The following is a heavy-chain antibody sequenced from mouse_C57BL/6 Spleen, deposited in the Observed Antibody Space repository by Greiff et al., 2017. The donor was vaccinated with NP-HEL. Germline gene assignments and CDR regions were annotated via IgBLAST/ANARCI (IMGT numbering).Heavy chain of an antibody. CDR3: ARKRGYYDYDGAYAMDY. CDR2: IWTGGGT. D-gene: IGHD2-4*01. J-gene: IGHJ4*01. CDR1: GFSLTSYA. V-gene: IGHV2-9-1*01. Sequence: VQLQESGPGLVAPSQSLSITCTVSGFSLTSYAISWVRQPPGKGLEWLGVIWTGGGTNYNSALKSRLSISKDNSKSQVFLKMNSLQTDDTARYYCARKRGYYDYDGAYAMDYWGQGTSVTVSS.